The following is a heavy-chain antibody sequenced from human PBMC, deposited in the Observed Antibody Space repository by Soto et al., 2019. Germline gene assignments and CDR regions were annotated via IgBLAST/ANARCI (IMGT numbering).Heavy chain of an antibody. V-gene: IGHV4-59*01. J-gene: IGHJ4*02. Sequence: SETLSPTCTVSGGSISSYYWSWIRQPPGKGLEWIGYIYYSGSTNYNPSLKSRVTISVDTSKNQFSLKLSSVTAADTAVYYCARGHYYGSGSYYNPFDYWGQGTLVTVSS. D-gene: IGHD3-10*01. CDR2: IYYSGST. CDR1: GGSISSYY. CDR3: ARGHYYGSGSYYNPFDY.